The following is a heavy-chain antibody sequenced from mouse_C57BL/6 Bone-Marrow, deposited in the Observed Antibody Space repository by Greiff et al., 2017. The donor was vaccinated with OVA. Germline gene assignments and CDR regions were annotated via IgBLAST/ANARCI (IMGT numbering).Heavy chain of an antibody. J-gene: IGHJ4*01. CDR1: GYSITSGYY. CDR3: ARGKEYYYAMDY. Sequence: DVKLQESGPSLVKPSQSLSLTCSVTGYSITSGYYWNWIRQFPGNKLEWMGYISYDGSNNYNPSLKNRISITRDTSKNQFFLKLNSVTTEDTATYYCARGKEYYYAMDYWGQGTSVTVSS. CDR2: ISYDGSN. V-gene: IGHV3-6*01.